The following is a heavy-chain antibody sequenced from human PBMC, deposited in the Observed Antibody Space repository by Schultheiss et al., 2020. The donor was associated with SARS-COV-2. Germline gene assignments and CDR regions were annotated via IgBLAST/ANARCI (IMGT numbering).Heavy chain of an antibody. CDR2: ISYDGSNK. V-gene: IGHV3-30*18. J-gene: IGHJ4*02. D-gene: IGHD5-18*01. CDR3: AKDHKDVDTAMVDFDY. Sequence: GGSLRLSCAASGFTFSDYYMSWIRQAPGKGLEWVAVISYDGSNKYYADSVKGRFTISRDNSKNTLYLQMNSLRAEDTAVYYCAKDHKDVDTAMVDFDYWGQGTLVTVSS. CDR1: GFTFSDYY.